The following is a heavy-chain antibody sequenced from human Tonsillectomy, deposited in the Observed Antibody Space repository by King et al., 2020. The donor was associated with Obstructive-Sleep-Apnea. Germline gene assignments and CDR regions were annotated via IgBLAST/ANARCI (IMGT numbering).Heavy chain of an antibody. CDR1: GFTFSSYG. CDR3: AKVISPWQLWYYFDY. CDR2: ISYDGSNK. V-gene: IGHV3-30*18. Sequence: VQLVESGGGVVQPGRSLRLSCEVSGFTFSSYGMHWVRQAPGKGLEWVAVISYDGSNKYYADSVKGRFTISRDNSKNTLYLQMNSLRAEDTAVYYCAKVISPWQLWYYFDYWGQGTLVTVSS. D-gene: IGHD3-10*01. J-gene: IGHJ4*02.